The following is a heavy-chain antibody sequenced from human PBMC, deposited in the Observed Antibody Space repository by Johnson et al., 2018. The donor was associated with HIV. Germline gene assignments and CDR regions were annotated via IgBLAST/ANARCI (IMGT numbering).Heavy chain of an antibody. V-gene: IGHV3-30*02. Sequence: QVQLVESGGGVVQPGGSLRLSCAASGFTFSSYGMHWVRQAPGKGLEWVAFIRYDGSNKYYADSVKGRFTISRDNSKNTLYLQMNSLRAEDTAVYYCATGGFDWLGDAFDIWGQGTMVTVSS. J-gene: IGHJ3*02. D-gene: IGHD3-9*01. CDR3: ATGGFDWLGDAFDI. CDR2: IRYDGSNK. CDR1: GFTFSSYG.